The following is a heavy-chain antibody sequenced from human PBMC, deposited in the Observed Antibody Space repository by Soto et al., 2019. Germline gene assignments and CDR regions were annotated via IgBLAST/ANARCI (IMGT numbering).Heavy chain of an antibody. CDR1: GFTFSSYA. Sequence: PGGSLRLSCAASGFTFSSYAMHWVRQAPGKGLEWVAVISYDGSNKYYADSVKGRFTISRDNSKNTLYLQMNSLRAEDTAVSYCARADGYSSGCYPFGWFDPWGQGTLVTVSS. V-gene: IGHV3-30-3*01. J-gene: IGHJ5*02. CDR3: ARADGYSSGCYPFGWFDP. D-gene: IGHD6-19*01. CDR2: ISYDGSNK.